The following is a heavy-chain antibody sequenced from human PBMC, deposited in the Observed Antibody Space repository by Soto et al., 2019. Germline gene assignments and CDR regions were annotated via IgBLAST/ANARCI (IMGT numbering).Heavy chain of an antibody. J-gene: IGHJ4*02. CDR2: IYYSGST. V-gene: IGHV4-59*01. D-gene: IGHD6-13*01. Sequence: QVQLQESGPGLVKPSETLSLTCTVSGGSISSYYWSWIRQPPGKGLEWIGYIYYSGSTNYNPSLRGRVTIPVATSKNQFSLKLSSVTAADTAVYYCAREAGIAAAGTGWGYWGQGTLVTVSS. CDR3: AREAGIAAAGTGWGY. CDR1: GGSISSYY.